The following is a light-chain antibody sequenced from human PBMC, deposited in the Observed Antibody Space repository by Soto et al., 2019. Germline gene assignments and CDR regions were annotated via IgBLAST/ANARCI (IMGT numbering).Light chain of an antibody. CDR1: QSVDNF. CDR2: GAS. Sequence: DIQMTQSPSSLSASVGDRVTITCRASQSVDNFLNWYQQRPGKAPKLLIYGASSLQSGVPSRFSGCGSGTDFTLSISSLQPAYLGTYYCQQSYSTWTFGQGTKVEIK. V-gene: IGKV1-39*01. CDR3: QQSYSTWT. J-gene: IGKJ1*01.